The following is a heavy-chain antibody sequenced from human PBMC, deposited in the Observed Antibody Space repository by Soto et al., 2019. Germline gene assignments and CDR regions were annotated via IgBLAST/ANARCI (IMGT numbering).Heavy chain of an antibody. CDR3: AKRAVDGLDYFDY. V-gene: IGHV3-23*01. D-gene: IGHD5-12*01. CDR1: GFTFSNYA. CDR2: IGATSGNT. J-gene: IGHJ4*02. Sequence: GGSLRLSCAASGFTFSNYAMSWVRQAPGKGLEWVSTIGATSGNTYYADSVKGRFTISRDNSENTLFLQMSSLSTEDTAVYYCAKRAVDGLDYFDYWGQGALVTVSS.